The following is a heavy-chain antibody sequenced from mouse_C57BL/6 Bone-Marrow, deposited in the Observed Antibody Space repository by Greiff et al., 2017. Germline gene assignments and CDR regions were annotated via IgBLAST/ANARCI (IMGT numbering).Heavy chain of an antibody. J-gene: IGHJ1*03. CDR1: GYTFTSYD. CDR2: IYPRDGST. Sequence: VQLVESGPELVKPGASVKLSCKASGYTFTSYDINWVKQRPGQGLEWIGWIYPRDGSTKYNEKFKGKATLTVDTSSSTAYMELHSLTSEDSAVYFCAREYGSSYWYFDVWGTGTTVTVSS. CDR3: AREYGSSYWYFDV. V-gene: IGHV1-85*01. D-gene: IGHD1-1*01.